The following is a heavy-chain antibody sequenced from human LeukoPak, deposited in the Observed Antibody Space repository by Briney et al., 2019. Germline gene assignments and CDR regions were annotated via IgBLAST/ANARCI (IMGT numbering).Heavy chain of an antibody. CDR2: IYYSGST. Sequence: PSETLSLTCTVSGGSISNYYWSWIRQSPGKGLEWIGNIYYSGSTNYNPSLKSRVTISVDTSKNQFSLKLSSVTAADTAVYYCARVKKPVGYYYDSSGYYPHFDYWGQGTLVTVSS. D-gene: IGHD3-22*01. CDR3: ARVKKPVGYYYDSSGYYPHFDY. V-gene: IGHV4-59*01. J-gene: IGHJ4*02. CDR1: GGSISNYY.